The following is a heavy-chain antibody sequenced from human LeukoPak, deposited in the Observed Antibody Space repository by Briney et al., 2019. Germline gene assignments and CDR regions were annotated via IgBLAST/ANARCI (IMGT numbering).Heavy chain of an antibody. CDR2: IYYSGST. D-gene: IGHD6-19*01. V-gene: IGHV4-59*01. CDR1: GGSFSGCY. J-gene: IGHJ4*02. CDR3: ARDDSSGWYMTD. Sequence: PSETLSLTCAVYGGSFSGCYWSWIRQPSGEGLEWIGYIYYSGSTNYNPSLKGRVTISVDTSKNQFSLKLSSVTAADTAVYYCARDDSSGWYMTDWGQGTLVTVSS.